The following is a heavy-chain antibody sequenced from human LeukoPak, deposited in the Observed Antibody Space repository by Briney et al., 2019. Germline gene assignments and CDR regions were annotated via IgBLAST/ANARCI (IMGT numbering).Heavy chain of an antibody. D-gene: IGHD5-18*01. V-gene: IGHV3-20*04. CDR3: ARGSVQLWLRDTYYYMDV. J-gene: IGHJ6*03. CDR2: INWNGRIT. Sequence: GGSLRLSCAASGFTCDDYAMNWVRQVPGRGLEGVSGINWNGRITEYADSVKDRFTISRQNTKNSLYLYMNKLGGEDTALYFCARGSVQLWLRDTYYYMDVWGKGTTVTVSS. CDR1: GFTCDDYA.